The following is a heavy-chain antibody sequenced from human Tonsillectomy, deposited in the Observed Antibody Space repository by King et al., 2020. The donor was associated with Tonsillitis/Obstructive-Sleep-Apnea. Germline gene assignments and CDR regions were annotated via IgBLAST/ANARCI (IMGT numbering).Heavy chain of an antibody. CDR2: INPGNGDT. D-gene: IGHD6-19*01. J-gene: IGHJ6*03. CDR1: GHTLKSCS. Sequence: VQLVQSGAEVKRPGASVKVSCKTSGHTLKSCSLRWVRQAPGQSLQWMGWINPGNGDTHNSQPFQGRVTLSRDASASTVYMNLGDWRSVDTAVYYCARDPHPYSSGVYTDFYSYMDVWGKGTTVTVSS. V-gene: IGHV1-3*03. CDR3: ARDPHPYSSGVYTDFYSYMDV.